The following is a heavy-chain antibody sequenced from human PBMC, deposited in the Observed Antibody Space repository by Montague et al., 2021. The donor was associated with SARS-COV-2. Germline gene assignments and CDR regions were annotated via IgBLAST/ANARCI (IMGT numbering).Heavy chain of an antibody. CDR3: SRGDFGVVIIPYYYYYMDV. CDR1: GGSVSSSNYY. V-gene: IGHV4-39*01. Sequence: SETLSLTCTVSGGSVSSSNYYWGWIRQPPGKGLEWLGSIHYSGSTYYXPSLKSRVTISLDTSKNQFSLKLNSVTAADTAVYYCSRGDFGVVIIPYYYYYMDVWGKGTTVTVSS. J-gene: IGHJ6*03. D-gene: IGHD3-3*01. CDR2: IHYSGST.